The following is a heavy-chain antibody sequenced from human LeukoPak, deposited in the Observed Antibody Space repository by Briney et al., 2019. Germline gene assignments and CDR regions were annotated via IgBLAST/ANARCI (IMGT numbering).Heavy chain of an antibody. CDR2: INHSGST. J-gene: IGHJ4*02. Sequence: SETLSLTCAVYGGSFSGCYWSWIRQPPGKGLEWIGEINHSGSTNYNPSLKSRVTISVDTSKNQFSLKLSSVTAADTAVYYCARGDEMDYWGQGTLVTVSS. CDR1: GGSFSGCY. CDR3: ARGDEMDY. D-gene: IGHD5-24*01. V-gene: IGHV4-34*01.